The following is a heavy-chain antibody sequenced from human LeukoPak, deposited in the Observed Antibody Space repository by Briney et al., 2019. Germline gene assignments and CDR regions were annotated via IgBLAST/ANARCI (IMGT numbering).Heavy chain of an antibody. CDR3: VKGRYGTGWDF. D-gene: IGHD3-10*01. CDR1: GFTFSNYA. Sequence: GGSLRLSCAASGFTFSNYAMSWVRQAPGKGLEFVSGITSDGENTDYLDFVKGRFTITRDNSKNTLYLHMTSLRPEDTAVYFCVKGRYGTGWDFWGPGTLVIVSS. J-gene: IGHJ4*02. V-gene: IGHV3-64D*06. CDR2: ITSDGENT.